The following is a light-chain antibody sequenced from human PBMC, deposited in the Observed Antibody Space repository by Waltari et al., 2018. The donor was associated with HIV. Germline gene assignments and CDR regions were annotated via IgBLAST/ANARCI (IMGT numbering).Light chain of an antibody. CDR2: EVS. J-gene: IGKJ2*01. CDR1: QSLKHTDGKTY. V-gene: IGKV2D-29*02. Sequence: EIVMTQTPSSLSVTPGQPASFSCTSSQSLKHTDGKTYLFCYLQRPGQSPQVLIYEVSKRYAGVPDRFSGSGSGTHFTLKIARVEAEDVGSYYCMQSLHLLYTFGQGTKLEIK. CDR3: MQSLHLLYT.